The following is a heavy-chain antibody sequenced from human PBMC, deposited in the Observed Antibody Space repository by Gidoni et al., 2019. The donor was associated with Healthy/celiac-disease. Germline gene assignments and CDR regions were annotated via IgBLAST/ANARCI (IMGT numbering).Heavy chain of an antibody. CDR1: GLTFSSYG. D-gene: IGHD5-18*01. CDR2: IWYDGSNK. Sequence: QVQLVESGGGVVQPGRSLRLPCAASGLTFSSYGIHWVRQAPGKGLEWVAVIWYDGSNKYYADSVKGRFTISRDNSKNTLYLQMNSLRAEDTAVYYCARDYSYGSPRQHYYYGMDVWGQGTTVTVSS. J-gene: IGHJ6*02. V-gene: IGHV3-33*01. CDR3: ARDYSYGSPRQHYYYGMDV.